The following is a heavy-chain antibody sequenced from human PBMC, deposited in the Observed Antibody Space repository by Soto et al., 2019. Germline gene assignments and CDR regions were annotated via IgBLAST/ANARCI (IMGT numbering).Heavy chain of an antibody. CDR2: IYYSGST. Sequence: QVQLQESGPGLVKPSQTLSLTCTVSGGSISSGGYYWSWIRQHPGKGLEWIGYIYYSGSTYYNPSLKSRVTISADTSKNQFSLKLSSVTAADTAVYHCARETVIIANFFDYWGQGTLVTVSS. D-gene: IGHD3-10*01. CDR3: ARETVIIANFFDY. CDR1: GGSISSGGYY. J-gene: IGHJ4*02. V-gene: IGHV4-31*03.